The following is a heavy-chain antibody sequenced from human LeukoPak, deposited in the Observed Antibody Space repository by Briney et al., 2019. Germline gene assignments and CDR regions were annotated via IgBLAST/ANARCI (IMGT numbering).Heavy chain of an antibody. CDR1: GGSISSYY. V-gene: IGHV4-59*01. CDR3: AGTVLDAFDI. J-gene: IGHJ3*02. CDR2: IYYSGST. Sequence: SETLSLTCTVSGGSISSYYWSWIRQPPGKGLEWIGYIYYSGSTNYNPSLKNRVTISVDTSKNQFSLKLSSVTAADTAVYYCAGTVLDAFDIWGQGTMVTVSS. D-gene: IGHD4-17*01.